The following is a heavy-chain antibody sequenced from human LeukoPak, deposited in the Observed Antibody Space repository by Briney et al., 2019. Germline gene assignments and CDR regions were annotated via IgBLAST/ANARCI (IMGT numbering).Heavy chain of an antibody. CDR1: GGSISSYY. Sequence: SETLSLTCTVSGGSISSYYWSWIRQPPGKGLEWIGYIYYSGSTNYNPSLKSRVTISVDTSKNQFSQKLSSVTAADTAVYYCARYNWNYGPYYFDYWGQGTLVTVSS. J-gene: IGHJ4*02. CDR3: ARYNWNYGPYYFDY. D-gene: IGHD1-7*01. V-gene: IGHV4-59*08. CDR2: IYYSGST.